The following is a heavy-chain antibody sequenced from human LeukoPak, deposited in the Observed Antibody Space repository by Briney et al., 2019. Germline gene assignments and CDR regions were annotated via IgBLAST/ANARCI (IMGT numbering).Heavy chain of an antibody. V-gene: IGHV1-69*13. Sequence: SVKVSCKASGGTFSSYAISWVRQAPGQGLEWMGGIIPIFGTANYAQKFQGRVTITADESTSTAYMELSSLRSEDTAVYYCARALGYCSSTSCSTGGYWGQGTLVTVSS. J-gene: IGHJ4*02. D-gene: IGHD2-2*01. CDR1: GGTFSSYA. CDR3: ARALGYCSSTSCSTGGY. CDR2: IIPIFGTA.